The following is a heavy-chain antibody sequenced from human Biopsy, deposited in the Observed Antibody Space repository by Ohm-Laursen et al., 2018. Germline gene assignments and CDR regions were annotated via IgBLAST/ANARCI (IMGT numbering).Heavy chain of an antibody. V-gene: IGHV3-23*01. CDR3: AKAPCTQFGSGACHDPFDK. J-gene: IGHJ3*02. CDR1: GFTFSGHA. Sequence: SLRLSCAASGFTFSGHAMSWVRQAPGKGLECVSIINGGGGSTWYSDPVRGRFTISRDNSESTLYLQMNSLRADDTAVYHCAKAPCTQFGSGACHDPFDKWGQGTTVTVSS. D-gene: IGHD3-10*01. CDR2: INGGGGST.